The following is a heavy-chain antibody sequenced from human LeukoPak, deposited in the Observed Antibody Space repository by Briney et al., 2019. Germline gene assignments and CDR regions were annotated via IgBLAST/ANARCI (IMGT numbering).Heavy chain of an antibody. CDR1: GFTFSSYA. Sequence: SGGSLRLSCAASGFTFSSYAMSWVRQAPGKGLEGVSAITESGGSAYYADSVKGRFSISRDNSKNTLYLQMNSLRGDDTAVYYCANPQSRGYDYLDYWGQGTLVTVSS. J-gene: IGHJ4*02. V-gene: IGHV3-23*01. D-gene: IGHD5-12*01. CDR3: ANPQSRGYDYLDY. CDR2: ITESGGSA.